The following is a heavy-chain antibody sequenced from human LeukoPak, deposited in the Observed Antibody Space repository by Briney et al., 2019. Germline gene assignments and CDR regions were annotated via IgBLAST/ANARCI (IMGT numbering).Heavy chain of an antibody. CDR2: IDTSGST. CDR1: GGSISSYY. CDR3: ARAYSSSWLSAFDI. Sequence: SETLSLTCTVSGGSISSYYWSWIRQPPGKGLEWIGYIDTSGSTNHNPSLTSQVTISADTSKNQFSLKLSSVTAADTAVYYCARAYSSSWLSAFDIWGQGTMVTVSS. D-gene: IGHD6-13*01. J-gene: IGHJ3*02. V-gene: IGHV4-4*09.